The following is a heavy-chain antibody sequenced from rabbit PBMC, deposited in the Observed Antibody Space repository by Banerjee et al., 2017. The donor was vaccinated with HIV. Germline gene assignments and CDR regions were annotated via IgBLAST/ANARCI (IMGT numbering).Heavy chain of an antibody. CDR3: ARDRDTGVIGWNFNL. CDR2: INTSSGNT. CDR1: GFSFSNKYV. D-gene: IGHD7-1*01. V-gene: IGHV1S45*01. Sequence: QQQLEEAGGGLVKPGGTLTLTCKASGFSFSNKYVMCWVRQAPGKGLEWIACINTSSGNTVYATWAKGRFTISKTSSTTVTLQMTSLTAADTATYFCARDRDTGVIGWNFNLWGPGTLVTVS. J-gene: IGHJ4*01.